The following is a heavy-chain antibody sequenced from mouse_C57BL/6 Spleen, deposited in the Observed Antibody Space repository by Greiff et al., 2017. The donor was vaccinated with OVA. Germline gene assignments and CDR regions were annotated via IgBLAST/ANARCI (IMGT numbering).Heavy chain of an antibody. D-gene: IGHD1-1*01. Sequence: VQLQQSGAELMKPGASVKLSCKATGYTFTGYWIEWVKQRPGHGLEWIGEILPGSGNTNYNEKFKGKATFTADTSSNTAYMQLSSLTTEDSAIYYCARLITTVVASLDYWGQGTTLTVSS. CDR2: ILPGSGNT. CDR1: GYTFTGYW. J-gene: IGHJ2*01. V-gene: IGHV1-9*01. CDR3: ARLITTVVASLDY.